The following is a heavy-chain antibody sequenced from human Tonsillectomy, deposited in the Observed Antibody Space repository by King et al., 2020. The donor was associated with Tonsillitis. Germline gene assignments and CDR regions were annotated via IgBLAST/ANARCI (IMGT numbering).Heavy chain of an antibody. CDR2: INPNSRGT. D-gene: IGHD2-15*01. CDR3: ARYCSGGSCYSGALDS. J-gene: IGHJ4*02. Sequence: QLVQSGAEVKKPGASVKVSCKASGYTFTDYYMHWVRQAPGQGLEWMGWINPNSRGTNYAQKFQGRVTMTRDTSISTTYMELSRLRSDDTAVYYCARYCSGGSCYSGALDSWGQGTLVTVSS. CDR1: GYTFTDYY. V-gene: IGHV1-2*02.